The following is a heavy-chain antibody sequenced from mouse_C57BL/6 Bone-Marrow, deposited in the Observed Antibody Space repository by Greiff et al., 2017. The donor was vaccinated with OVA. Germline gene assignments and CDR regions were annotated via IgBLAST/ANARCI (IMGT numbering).Heavy chain of an antibody. J-gene: IGHJ1*03. Sequence: VQLQQPGAELVKPGASVKLSCKASGYTFTSYWMHWVKQRPGQGLEWIGMIHPNSGSTNYNEKFKSKATLTVDKSSSTAYMQLSSLTSEDSAVYYCARTTVVATEYFDVWGTGTTVTVSS. CDR1: GYTFTSYW. CDR3: ARTTVVATEYFDV. D-gene: IGHD1-1*01. CDR2: IHPNSGST. V-gene: IGHV1-64*01.